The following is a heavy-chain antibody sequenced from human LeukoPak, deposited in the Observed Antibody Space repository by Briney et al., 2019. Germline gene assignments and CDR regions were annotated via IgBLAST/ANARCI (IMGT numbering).Heavy chain of an antibody. D-gene: IGHD4-23*01. CDR1: GFSFHTYS. CDR2: ISSSGTFI. J-gene: IGHJ4*02. CDR3: ARDGGYGGRGDY. Sequence: PGGSLRLSCAASGFSFHTYSMNWVRQAPGKGLEWVSSISSSGTFIYYADSVKGRFTISRDNAKNSLYLQMNSLRAEDRAVYYCARDGGYGGRGDYWGQGTLVTVSS. V-gene: IGHV3-21*01.